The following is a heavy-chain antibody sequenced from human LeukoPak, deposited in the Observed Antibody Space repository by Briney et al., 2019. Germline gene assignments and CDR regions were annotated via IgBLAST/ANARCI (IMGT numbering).Heavy chain of an antibody. CDR1: GDSISSGGYY. CDR2: IYYSGST. CDR3: ARGHDFWSGYLIDY. D-gene: IGHD3-3*01. J-gene: IGHJ4*02. V-gene: IGHV4-30-4*08. Sequence: SETLSLTCTVSGDSISSGGYYWSWIRQPPGKGLEWIGYIYYSGSTYYNPSLKSRVTISVDTSKNQFSLKLSSVTAADTAVYYCARGHDFWSGYLIDYWGQGTLVTVSS.